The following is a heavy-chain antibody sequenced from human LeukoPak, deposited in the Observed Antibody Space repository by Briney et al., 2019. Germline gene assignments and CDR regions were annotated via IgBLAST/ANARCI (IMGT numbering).Heavy chain of an antibody. CDR3: ARDPDPHSSGWYD. V-gene: IGHV1-18*01. Sequence: ASVKVSCKASGGTFSSYAISWVRQAPGQGLEWMGWISAYNGNTNYAQKLQGRVTMTTDTSTSTAYMELRSLRSDDTAVYYCARDPDPHSSGWYDWGQGTLVTVSS. CDR1: GGTFSSYA. D-gene: IGHD6-19*01. CDR2: ISAYNGNT. J-gene: IGHJ4*02.